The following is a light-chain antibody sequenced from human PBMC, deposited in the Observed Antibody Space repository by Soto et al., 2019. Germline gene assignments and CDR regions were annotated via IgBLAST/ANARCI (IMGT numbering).Light chain of an antibody. V-gene: IGKV1-5*01. CDR2: DVS. J-gene: IGKJ1*01. CDR3: QHSHGFSRT. Sequence: IKVNQSPSAVSAYVRDRVTITCRASQGVSSFLAWYQQKPGKAPDLLISDVSKLERGVASRFSGSGSGTEFTLTISSMQPDDLATYYCQHSHGFSRTFGQGTKVDIK. CDR1: QGVSSF.